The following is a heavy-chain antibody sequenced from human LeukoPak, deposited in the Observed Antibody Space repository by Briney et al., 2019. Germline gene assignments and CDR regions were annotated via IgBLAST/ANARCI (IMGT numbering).Heavy chain of an antibody. Sequence: PGRSLRLSCAASGFTFSSYGMHWVRQAPPKGLEWVALIWYDGSSKHYADSVRGRFTISRDNSKNTLYLQMNSLRAEDTAVYYCARDFELSHWGQGTLVTVSS. CDR3: ARDFELSH. CDR2: IWYDGSSK. D-gene: IGHD3-16*02. V-gene: IGHV3-33*01. CDR1: GFTFSSYG. J-gene: IGHJ4*02.